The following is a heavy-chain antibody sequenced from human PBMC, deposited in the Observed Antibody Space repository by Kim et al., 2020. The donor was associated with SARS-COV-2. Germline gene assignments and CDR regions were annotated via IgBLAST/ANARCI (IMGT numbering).Heavy chain of an antibody. CDR2: TA. CDR3: ARDLYYPLDY. J-gene: IGHJ4*02. Sequence: TANYAQKFPGRVTITADESTSTAYMELSSLRSEDTAVYYCARDLYYPLDYWGQGTLVTVSS. V-gene: IGHV1-69*01. D-gene: IGHD3-10*01.